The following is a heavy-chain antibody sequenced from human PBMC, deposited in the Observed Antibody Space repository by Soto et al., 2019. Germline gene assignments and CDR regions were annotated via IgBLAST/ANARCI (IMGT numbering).Heavy chain of an antibody. CDR3: ARWLEGYSGYDFRPDPTPFDY. Sequence: GESLKISCKGSGYSFTSYWIGWVRQMPGKGLEWMGIIYPGDSDTRYSPSFQGQVTISADKSISTAYLQWSSLKASDTAMYYCARWLEGYSGYDFRPDPTPFDYWGQGTLVTVSS. D-gene: IGHD5-12*01. V-gene: IGHV5-51*01. CDR2: IYPGDSDT. J-gene: IGHJ4*02. CDR1: GYSFTSYW.